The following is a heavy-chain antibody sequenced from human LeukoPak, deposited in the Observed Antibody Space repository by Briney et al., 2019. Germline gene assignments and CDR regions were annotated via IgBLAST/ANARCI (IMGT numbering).Heavy chain of an antibody. Sequence: ASVKVSCKASGYTFTSYYMHWVRQAPGQGLEWMGIINPSGGSTSYAQKFQGRVTMTRDMSTSTVYMELSSLRSEDTAVYYCARDLPTAVAGTEGTGWFDPWGQGTLVTVSS. CDR2: INPSGGST. V-gene: IGHV1-46*01. J-gene: IGHJ5*02. CDR1: GYTFTSYY. CDR3: ARDLPTAVAGTEGTGWFDP. D-gene: IGHD6-19*01.